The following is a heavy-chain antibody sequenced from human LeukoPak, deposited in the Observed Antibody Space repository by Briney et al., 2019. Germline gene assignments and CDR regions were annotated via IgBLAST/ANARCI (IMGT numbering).Heavy chain of an antibody. CDR3: ARGRDYALDV. D-gene: IGHD3-10*01. CDR1: GGALSSDS. Sequence: GGSLRLSCAVSGGALSSDSMNWVRRSPGKGLEWIAHSSIHNGDVNYADSVKGRFTISRDNTKNSLYLQLESLRDGDTGVYYCARGRDYALDVWGQGTMVTVSS. V-gene: IGHV3-48*02. CDR2: SSIHNGDV. J-gene: IGHJ3*01.